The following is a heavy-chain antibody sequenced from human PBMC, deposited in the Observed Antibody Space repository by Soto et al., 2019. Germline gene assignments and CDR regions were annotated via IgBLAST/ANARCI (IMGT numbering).Heavy chain of an antibody. CDR1: GGSIVSDKW. D-gene: IGHD6-6*01. Sequence: KTSETLSLTCAVSGGSIVSDKWWSWVRQSPGKGLEWLGEINRRGSTIYNPSLKSRVTISVDTSRNQFYLKVKSVTAADTAVYYCARGGSSELWGQGTLVTVSS. V-gene: IGHV4-4*02. CDR3: ARGGSSEL. CDR2: INRRGST. J-gene: IGHJ4*02.